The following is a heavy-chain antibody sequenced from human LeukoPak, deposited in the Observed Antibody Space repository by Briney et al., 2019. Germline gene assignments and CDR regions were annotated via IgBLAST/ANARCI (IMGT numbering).Heavy chain of an antibody. D-gene: IGHD1-26*01. Sequence: GGSLRLSCAASGFTFSSYSMNWVRQAPGKGLEWVSSISSSSSYIYYADSVKGRFTISRDNAKNSLYLQMNSLRAEDTAVYYCARAPSVGQNEWELGIDYWGQGTLVTVSS. CDR2: ISSSSSYI. CDR3: ARAPSVGQNEWELGIDY. J-gene: IGHJ4*02. V-gene: IGHV3-21*01. CDR1: GFTFSSYS.